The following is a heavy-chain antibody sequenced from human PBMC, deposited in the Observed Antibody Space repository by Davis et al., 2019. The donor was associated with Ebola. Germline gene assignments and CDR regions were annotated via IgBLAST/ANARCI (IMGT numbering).Heavy chain of an antibody. CDR3: ARAFRIRDGMDV. J-gene: IGHJ6*02. V-gene: IGHV1-69*10. CDR1: GDTFSSFV. CDR2: IIPILGTA. Sequence: SVKVSCKTSGDTFSSFVIMWVRQAPGQGLEWMGIIPILGTANYAQKFQGRVTFTADKSTSTVYMELSSLKSEDTAVYYCARAFRIRDGMDVWGQGTTVTVSS. D-gene: IGHD2-15*01.